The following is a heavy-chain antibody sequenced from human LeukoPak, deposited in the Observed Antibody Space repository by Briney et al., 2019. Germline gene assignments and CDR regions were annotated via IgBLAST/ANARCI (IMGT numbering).Heavy chain of an antibody. J-gene: IGHJ4*02. V-gene: IGHV3-21*01. CDR1: AFSFRSYS. CDR2: ISSDSSYI. D-gene: IGHD3-22*01. Sequence: PGGFLRLSCAASAFSFRSYSMNWVRQAPGKGLEWVSSISSDSSYIYYADSVKGRFTISRDNAKNSLYLQMNSLRAEDTAVYYCASPRGASGYFDCWGQGTLVTVSS. CDR3: ASPRGASGYFDC.